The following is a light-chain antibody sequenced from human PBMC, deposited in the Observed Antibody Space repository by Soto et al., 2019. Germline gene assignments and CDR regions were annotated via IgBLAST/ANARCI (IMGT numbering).Light chain of an antibody. CDR1: QSVGSN. J-gene: IGKJ1*01. V-gene: IGKV3-15*01. Sequence: EIVMTQSPAALSVSPGERATLSGMARQSVGSNLAWYQLKLSQAPRLLIYGASTRATGIPARFSGSGSGTEYTLPISRLQSEDFANYFCKQYNNWPPDRTFGQGTKVAIK. CDR3: KQYNNWPPDRT. CDR2: GAS.